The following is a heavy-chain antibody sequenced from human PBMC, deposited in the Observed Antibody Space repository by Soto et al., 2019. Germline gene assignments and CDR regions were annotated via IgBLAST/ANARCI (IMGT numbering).Heavy chain of an antibody. CDR1: GGSISSGDYY. D-gene: IGHD3-10*01. V-gene: IGHV4-30-4*01. J-gene: IGHJ6*02. CDR3: ARDAWTVLRGILISGGMDV. Sequence: PSETLSLTCTVSGGSISSGDYYWSWIRQPPGKGLEWIGYISYSGSTYYNPSLKSRVTISVDTSNNQFSLKLSSVTVADTAVYSCARDAWTVLRGILISGGMDVWGPGTPVTVSS. CDR2: ISYSGST.